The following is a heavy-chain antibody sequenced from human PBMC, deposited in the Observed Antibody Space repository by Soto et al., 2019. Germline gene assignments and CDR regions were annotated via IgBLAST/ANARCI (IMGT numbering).Heavy chain of an antibody. CDR2: IHHSGSI. V-gene: IGHV4-4*02. CDR3: ARDQGSHPGD. J-gene: IGHJ4*02. CDR1: GLSISSGDW. D-gene: IGHD6-13*01. Sequence: QVQLQESGPGLVRPSGTVSLTCAVSGLSISSGDWWSWVRQPPGKGLEWIGEIHHSGSINYNPSLKSRVTMSVVPSKDLFSLTLTSVTAADTAFYYCARDQGSHPGDWGQGTLVSVSS.